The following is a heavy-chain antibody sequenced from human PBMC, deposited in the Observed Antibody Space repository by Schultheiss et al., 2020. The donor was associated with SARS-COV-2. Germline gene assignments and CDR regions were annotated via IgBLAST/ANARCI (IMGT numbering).Heavy chain of an antibody. CDR3: ATYGDYAHY. Sequence: GGSLRLSCAASGFTFSGSAMHWVRQASGKGLEWVGRIRSKANSYATAYAASVKGRFTISRDDSKNTAYLQMNSLRAEDTAVYYCATYGDYAHYWGQGTLVTVSS. J-gene: IGHJ4*02. D-gene: IGHD4-17*01. V-gene: IGHV3-73*01. CDR1: GFTFSGSA. CDR2: IRSKANSYAT.